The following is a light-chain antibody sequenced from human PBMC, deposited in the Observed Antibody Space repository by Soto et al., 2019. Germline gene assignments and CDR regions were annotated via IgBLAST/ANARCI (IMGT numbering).Light chain of an antibody. J-gene: IGKJ4*01. CDR1: QSVSSY. CDR3: QQRSNWPLT. CDR2: DAS. Sequence: EMVLTQSPATLSLSPGERATLSCRASQSVSSYLAWYQQKPGQAPSLLIYDASNRATGIPARFRGRGSGTDFTLTISSLEPEDFAVYDSQQRSNWPLTFGGGTKVEIK. V-gene: IGKV3-11*01.